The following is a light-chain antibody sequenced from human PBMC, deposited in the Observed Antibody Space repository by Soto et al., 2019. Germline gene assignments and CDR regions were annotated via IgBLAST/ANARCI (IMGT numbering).Light chain of an antibody. Sequence: QPVLTQSPSASASLGASVKLTCTLSSGHSSYAIAWDQQQPEKGPRYLMKLDSDGSHTKGDAIPDRFSGSSSGAERYLTISSLQSEDEADYYCQTWGTGIHVVFGGGTKLTV. V-gene: IGLV4-69*01. CDR2: LDSDGSH. J-gene: IGLJ2*01. CDR3: QTWGTGIHVV. CDR1: SGHSSYA.